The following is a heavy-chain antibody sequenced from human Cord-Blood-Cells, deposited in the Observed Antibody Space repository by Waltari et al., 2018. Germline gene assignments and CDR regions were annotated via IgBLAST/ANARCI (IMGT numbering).Heavy chain of an antibody. CDR2: IYTSGST. J-gene: IGHJ4*02. D-gene: IGHD1-7*01. CDR1: VGYISRATYS. Sequence: QVQLPESGPGLVKPSQTLSLTCTVPVGYISRATYSWRWIRPPAGKGLEWIGYIYTSGSTNYNPSLKRRVTISVDTSKNQFSLKLSSVTAADTAVYYCARVYNWNYYFDYWGQGTLVTVSS. V-gene: IGHV4-61*09. CDR3: ARVYNWNYYFDY.